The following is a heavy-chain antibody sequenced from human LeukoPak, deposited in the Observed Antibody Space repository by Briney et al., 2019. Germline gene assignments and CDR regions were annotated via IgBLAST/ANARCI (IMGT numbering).Heavy chain of an antibody. V-gene: IGHV4-34*01. CDR2: INHSGST. Sequence: SETLSLTCAVYGGSFSGYYWSWIRQPPGKGLEWIGEINHSGSTNYNPSLKSRVTISVDTPKNQFSLKLSSVTAADTAVYYCARGGDSYGYFDYWGQGTLVTVSS. CDR1: GGSFSGYY. J-gene: IGHJ4*02. D-gene: IGHD5-18*01. CDR3: ARGGDSYGYFDY.